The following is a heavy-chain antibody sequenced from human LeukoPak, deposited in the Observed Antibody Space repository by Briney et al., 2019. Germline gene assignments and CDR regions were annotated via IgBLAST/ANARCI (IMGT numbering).Heavy chain of an antibody. Sequence: GGSLRLSCAASGFTFSDYYMSWIRQAPGKGLEWVSYISSSGSTIYYADSVKGRFTISRDNAKNSLYLQMNSLRAEDTAVYYCARGRIVVVPAGTYYYYGMDVWGQGTTVAVSS. J-gene: IGHJ6*02. CDR2: ISSSGSTI. CDR3: ARGRIVVVPAGTYYYYGMDV. V-gene: IGHV3-11*01. D-gene: IGHD2-2*01. CDR1: GFTFSDYY.